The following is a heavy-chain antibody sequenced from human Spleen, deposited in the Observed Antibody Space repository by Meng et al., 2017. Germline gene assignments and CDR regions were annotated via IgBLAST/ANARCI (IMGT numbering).Heavy chain of an antibody. CDR2: INIVFGTT. CDR1: GGIFSNYV. J-gene: IGHJ4*02. V-gene: IGHV1-69*05. D-gene: IGHD3-10*01. Sequence: SVKVSCKAPGGIFSNYVIGWVRQAPGQGLEWMGGINIVFGTTDYAQKFQGRFTITTDESTSTVYMELTRLTSEDTAVYFCARSGSYYTGPDYWGQGTLVTVSS. CDR3: ARSGSYYTGPDY.